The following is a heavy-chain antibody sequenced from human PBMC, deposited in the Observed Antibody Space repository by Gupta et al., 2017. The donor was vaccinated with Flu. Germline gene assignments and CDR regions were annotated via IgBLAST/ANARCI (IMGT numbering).Heavy chain of an antibody. V-gene: IGHV3-23*01. CDR1: GFTFSSYA. J-gene: IGHJ6*02. Sequence: EVQLLESGGGLVQPGGSLRLSCAASGFTFSSYAMSWVRQAPGKGLEWVSAISGSGGSTYYADSVKGRFTISRDNSKNTLYLQMNSLRAEDTAVYYCAKDHAEYSSSWYGGDYYYYGMDVWGQGTTVTVSS. CDR2: ISGSGGST. D-gene: IGHD6-13*01. CDR3: AKDHAEYSSSWYGGDYYYYGMDV.